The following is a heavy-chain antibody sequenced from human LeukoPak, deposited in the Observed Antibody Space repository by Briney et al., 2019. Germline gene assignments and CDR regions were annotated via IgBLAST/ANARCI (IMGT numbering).Heavy chain of an antibody. CDR2: ISGSGGST. CDR3: AKIKEAYSSGWYYFDY. CDR1: GFTFDDFA. Sequence: PGGSLRLSCAASGFTFDDFAMHWVRQAPGKGLGWVSGISGSGGSTYYADSVKGRFTISRDNSKNTLYLQMNSLRAEDTAVYYCAKIKEAYSSGWYYFDYWGQGTLVTVSS. V-gene: IGHV3-23*01. J-gene: IGHJ4*02. D-gene: IGHD6-19*01.